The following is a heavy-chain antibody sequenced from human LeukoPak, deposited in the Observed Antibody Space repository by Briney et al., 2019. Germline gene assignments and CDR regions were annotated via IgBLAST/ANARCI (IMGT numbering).Heavy chain of an antibody. CDR3: ARMNRESYYDNSGYYALGFDI. J-gene: IGHJ3*02. D-gene: IGHD3-22*01. V-gene: IGHV4-31*03. Sequence: PSETLSLTCTVSGGSISSGGYYWSWIRQHPGKGLEWIGHIYFRGSTYYNPSLKSRLTISVDTSKSQFSLKLSSVTAADTAVYYCARMNRESYYDNSGYYALGFDIWGQGTMVTVSS. CDR1: GGSISSGGYY. CDR2: IYFRGST.